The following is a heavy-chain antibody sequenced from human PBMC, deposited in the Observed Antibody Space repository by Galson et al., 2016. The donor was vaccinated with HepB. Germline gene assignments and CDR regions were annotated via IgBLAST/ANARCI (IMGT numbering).Heavy chain of an antibody. J-gene: IGHJ4*02. CDR1: SLIFNRDA. CDR3: AREGSGSGPLSFFDS. CDR2: ISPDGNNK. Sequence: SLRLSCAASSLIFNRDAIHWVRQGPGKGLDWVAFISPDGNNKIYTNSVRGRFTISRDRSKNTVYLQMNSLRGDDTAVYYCAREGSGSGPLSFFDSWGQGTLVSVSS. V-gene: IGHV3-30-3*01. D-gene: IGHD3-10*01.